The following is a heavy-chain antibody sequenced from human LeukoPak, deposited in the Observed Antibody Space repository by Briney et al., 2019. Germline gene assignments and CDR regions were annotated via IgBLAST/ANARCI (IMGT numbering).Heavy chain of an antibody. V-gene: IGHV3-15*01. CDR3: TTGPAAAGEDF. J-gene: IGHJ4*02. CDR2: VRSETDGGTS. D-gene: IGHD6-13*01. Sequence: GGSLRLSCAASGFTFNRAWMAGVRQAPWKGREWVGRVRSETDGGTSDYAAPGKGRFTISRDDSKNTSFLQMNNLNTEGTAVYYCTTGPAAAGEDFWGQGTLVTVSS. CDR1: GFTFNRAW.